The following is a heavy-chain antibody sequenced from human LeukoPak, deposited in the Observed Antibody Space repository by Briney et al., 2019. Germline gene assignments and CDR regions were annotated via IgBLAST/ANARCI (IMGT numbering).Heavy chain of an antibody. V-gene: IGHV1-69*04. J-gene: IGHJ3*02. Sequence: SVKVSCKASGGTFSSYAISWVQQAPGQGLEWMGRIIPILGIANYAQKSQGRVTITADKSTSTAYMELSSLRSEDTAVYYCARDLHYYDSSGYGGEAFDIWGQGTMVTVSS. CDR1: GGTFSSYA. CDR3: ARDLHYYDSSGYGGEAFDI. CDR2: IIPILGIA. D-gene: IGHD3-22*01.